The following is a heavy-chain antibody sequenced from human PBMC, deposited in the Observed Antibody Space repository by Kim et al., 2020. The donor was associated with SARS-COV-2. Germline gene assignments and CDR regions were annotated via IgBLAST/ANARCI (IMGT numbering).Heavy chain of an antibody. V-gene: IGHV3-74*01. CDR2: INSDGSST. D-gene: IGHD6-19*01. Sequence: GGSLRLSCAASGFTFNNYWMHWVRQAPGKGLVWVSRINSDGSSTSYADSVNGRFTISRDNAKNTVYLQMNSLRAEDTAVYYCARALAVAGTGGYYWGQGTLVTVSS. J-gene: IGHJ4*02. CDR3: ARALAVAGTGGYY. CDR1: GFTFNNYW.